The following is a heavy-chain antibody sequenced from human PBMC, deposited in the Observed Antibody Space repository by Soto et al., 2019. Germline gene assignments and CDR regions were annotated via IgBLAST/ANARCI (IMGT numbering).Heavy chain of an antibody. D-gene: IGHD3-22*01. CDR3: SRGSDSSGYYSWFDY. Sequence: SETLTLTCTLSVGSISRGDYYWSWIRKHPGKGLEWLGYIYYSGSTYYNRSLKSRGTISVDTSKNQFSLKLSSVTAADTAGYYCSRGSDSSGYYSWFDYWGQGTLVTV. CDR1: VGSISRGDYY. J-gene: IGHJ4*02. CDR2: IYYSGST. V-gene: IGHV4-31*03.